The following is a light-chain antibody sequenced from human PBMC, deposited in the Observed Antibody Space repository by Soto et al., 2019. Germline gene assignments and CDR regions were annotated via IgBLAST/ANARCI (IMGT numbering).Light chain of an antibody. CDR2: GAS. J-gene: IGKJ3*01. CDR3: QQYGSSFT. Sequence: EIVLTQSPGTLSLSPGERATLSCRASQSVSSSYLAWYQQKPGQAPRLLTYGASSRATGIPDRFSGSGSGTDFTITISRLEPEDFAVYYCQQYGSSFTFGPGTKVDIK. CDR1: QSVSSSY. V-gene: IGKV3-20*01.